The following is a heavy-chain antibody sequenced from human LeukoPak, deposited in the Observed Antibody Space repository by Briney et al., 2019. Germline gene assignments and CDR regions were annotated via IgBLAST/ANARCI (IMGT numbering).Heavy chain of an antibody. Sequence: GESLRLSCAASGFIFRGYGMHWVHQAPGKGLEWVAVIWYDGSNKYYADSVKGRFTISRDNSKNTLYLQMNSLRAEDTAVYYCARGQDGSGSRRYYFDYWGQGTLVTVSS. D-gene: IGHD3-10*01. CDR1: GFIFRGYG. V-gene: IGHV3-33*01. J-gene: IGHJ4*02. CDR3: ARGQDGSGSRRYYFDY. CDR2: IWYDGSNK.